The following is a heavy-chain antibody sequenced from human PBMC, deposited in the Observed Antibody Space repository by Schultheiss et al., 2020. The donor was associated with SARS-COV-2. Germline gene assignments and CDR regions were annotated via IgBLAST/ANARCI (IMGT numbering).Heavy chain of an antibody. Sequence: SVKVSCKASGGTFNSYAVNWVRQAPGQGLEWMGGIIPIFGTANYAQKFQGRVTITADESTSTAYMELSSLRSEDTAVYYCASLIFDSAWSGLGVGAFDIWGQGTMVTVSS. CDR1: GGTFNSYA. J-gene: IGHJ3*02. V-gene: IGHV1-69*13. D-gene: IGHD3-3*01. CDR2: IIPIFGTA. CDR3: ASLIFDSAWSGLGVGAFDI.